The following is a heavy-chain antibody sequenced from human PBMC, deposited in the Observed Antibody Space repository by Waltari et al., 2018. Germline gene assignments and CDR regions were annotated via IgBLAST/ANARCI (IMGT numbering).Heavy chain of an antibody. V-gene: IGHV4-30-2*01. J-gene: IGHJ3*02. CDR3: ACAMGGAFDI. D-gene: IGHD2-2*01. CDR2: IYHSGST. CDR1: GVSINSGGSS. Sequence: QLQLQESGSGLVKPSQTLPLTCALPGVSINSGGSSWSWIRQPPGKGLEWIGYIYHSGSTYYNPSLKSRVTISVDRSKNQFSLKLSSVTAADTAVYYCACAMGGAFDIWGQGTMVTVSS.